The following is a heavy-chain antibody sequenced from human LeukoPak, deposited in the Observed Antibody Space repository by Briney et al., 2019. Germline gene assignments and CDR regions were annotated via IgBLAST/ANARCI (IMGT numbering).Heavy chain of an antibody. D-gene: IGHD1-1*01. V-gene: IGHV3-21*01. CDR2: ISSSSSYI. Sequence: GGSLRLSCAASGFTFSSYSMNWVRQAPGKGLEWVSSISSSSSYIYYADSVKGRFTISRDNAKNSLYLQMNSLRAEDTAVYYCARDPWSGPSDGAFDIWGQGTMVTVSS. CDR1: GFTFSSYS. J-gene: IGHJ3*02. CDR3: ARDPWSGPSDGAFDI.